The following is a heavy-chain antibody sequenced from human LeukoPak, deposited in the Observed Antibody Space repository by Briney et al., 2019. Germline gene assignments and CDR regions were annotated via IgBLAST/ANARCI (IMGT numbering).Heavy chain of an antibody. CDR3: ARQGWDYDSHLVHGFDI. CDR2: IYPGDSDT. D-gene: IGHD3-10*01. V-gene: IGHV5-51*01. J-gene: IGHJ3*02. CDR1: GYRFAGSW. Sequence: GESLKISCKGSGYRFAGSWIAWVRQMPGKGLEWMGIIYPGDSDTRYSPSFQGQVTISADKSISTAYLQWSSLKASDTAMYYCARQGWDYDSHLVHGFDIWGRGTVVTVSS.